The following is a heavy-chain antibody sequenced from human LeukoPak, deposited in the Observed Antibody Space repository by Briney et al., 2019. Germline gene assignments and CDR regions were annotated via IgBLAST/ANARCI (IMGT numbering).Heavy chain of an antibody. CDR2: ISGSSGII. D-gene: IGHD2/OR15-2a*01. CDR1: GFTFNTYT. V-gene: IGHV3-48*01. Sequence: PGGSLRLSCAASGFTFNTYTMNWVRQAPGKGLEWVSYISGSSGIIDYADSVRGRFTISRDNAKNSLYLQMNSLRAEGTAVYYCAKYSDSTGAHYFDYWGQGTLVTVSS. J-gene: IGHJ4*02. CDR3: AKYSDSTGAHYFDY.